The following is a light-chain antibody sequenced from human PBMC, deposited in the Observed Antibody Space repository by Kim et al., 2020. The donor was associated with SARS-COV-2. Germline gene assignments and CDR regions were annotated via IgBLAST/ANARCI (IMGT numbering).Light chain of an antibody. V-gene: IGLV3-1*01. CDR2: QDS. Sequence: QGQTASITCSGDKLGDKYACWYQQKPGQSPVLVIYQDSKRPSGIPERFSGSNSGNTATLTISGTQAMDEADYYCQAWDSSTHNYVFGTGTKVTVL. CDR3: QAWDSSTHNYV. CDR1: KLGDKY. J-gene: IGLJ1*01.